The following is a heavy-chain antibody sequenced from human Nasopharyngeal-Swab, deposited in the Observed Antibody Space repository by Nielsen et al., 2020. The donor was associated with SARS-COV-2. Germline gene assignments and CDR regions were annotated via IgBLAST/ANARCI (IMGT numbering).Heavy chain of an antibody. J-gene: IGHJ4*01. V-gene: IGHV3-11*01. CDR1: GFIFSDYY. CDR3: VSTGDYFDL. Sequence: GESLKISCAASGFIFSDYYMTWIRQVPGKGLEWVSFISRGGESIYYADSVKGRFTISRDNAKNSVYLQMNNLRPEDTALYYCVSTGDYFDLWGQGTLVTVSS. D-gene: IGHD7-27*01. CDR2: ISRGGESI.